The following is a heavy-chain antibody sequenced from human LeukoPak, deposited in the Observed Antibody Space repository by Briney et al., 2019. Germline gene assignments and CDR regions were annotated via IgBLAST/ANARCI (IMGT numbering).Heavy chain of an antibody. V-gene: IGHV4-59*01. D-gene: IGHD6-13*01. CDR1: GGSISSYF. CDR3: ARAWEQQLVQGAFDI. CDR2: IFYSGGT. J-gene: IGHJ3*02. Sequence: SETLSLSCTVSGGSISSYFRSWIRHPPGKGLEWIGFIFYSGGTNYNPSLKSRVTISVDTSKNQFSLKLSSVTAADTAVYYCARAWEQQLVQGAFDIWGQGTLVTVSS.